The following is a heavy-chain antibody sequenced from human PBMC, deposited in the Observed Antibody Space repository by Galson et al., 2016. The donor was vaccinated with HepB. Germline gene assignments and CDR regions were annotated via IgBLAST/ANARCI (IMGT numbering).Heavy chain of an antibody. D-gene: IGHD1-1*01. Sequence: SLRLSCAGSGFTFSSYSMNWVRQAPGKGLEWVSSISRVPSHIYYADSLKGRATISRDNAKNSLYLQLNSLRAEDTAVYYYARDQSGTTGPRRIFDLWGRGTLVTVSS. J-gene: IGHJ2*01. CDR1: GFTFSSYS. V-gene: IGHV3-21*01. CDR2: ISRVPSHI. CDR3: ARDQSGTTGPRRIFDL.